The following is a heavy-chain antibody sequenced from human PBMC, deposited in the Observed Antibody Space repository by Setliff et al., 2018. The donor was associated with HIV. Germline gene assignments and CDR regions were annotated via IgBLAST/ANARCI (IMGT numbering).Heavy chain of an antibody. D-gene: IGHD2-21*02. Sequence: SETLSLTCAVYGGPLSGHYWSWIRQPPGQGLEWIGETSHSGKTNYNPSLKSRVTISVDTSKNQFSLKLTSVTAADTAVYYLVTSSSWSSRLNFWGPGMLVTVSS. J-gene: IGHJ4*02. CDR3: VTSSSWSSRLNF. CDR2: TSHSGKT. V-gene: IGHV4-34*01. CDR1: GGPLSGHY.